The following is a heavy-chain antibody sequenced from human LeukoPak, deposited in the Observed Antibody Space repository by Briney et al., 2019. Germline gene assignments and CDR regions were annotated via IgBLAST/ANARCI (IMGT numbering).Heavy chain of an antibody. CDR3: ARPGYCSSTSCYFDV. Sequence: SETLSLTCTVSGGSISSYYWSWIRQPPGKGLEWIGYIYYSGSTNYNPSLKSRVTISVDTSKNQFSLKLSSVTAADTAVYYCARPGYCSSTSCYFDVWGKGTTVTVSS. D-gene: IGHD2-2*01. V-gene: IGHV4-59*01. J-gene: IGHJ6*04. CDR2: IYYSGST. CDR1: GGSISSYY.